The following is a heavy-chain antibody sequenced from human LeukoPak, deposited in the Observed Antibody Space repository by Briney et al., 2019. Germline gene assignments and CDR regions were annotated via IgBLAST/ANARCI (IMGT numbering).Heavy chain of an antibody. J-gene: IGHJ4*02. Sequence: KTGGSLRLSCAASGFTFSSYSINWVRQAPGKGLEWVASISNSANYIYYADSVKGRFTVSRDNAKNSLYLQMNTLRAEDTAVYYCARGFRIKILRGVQYFDYWGRGTLVSVSS. CDR2: ISNSANYI. D-gene: IGHD3-10*01. CDR1: GFTFSSYS. CDR3: ARGFRIKILRGVQYFDY. V-gene: IGHV3-21*01.